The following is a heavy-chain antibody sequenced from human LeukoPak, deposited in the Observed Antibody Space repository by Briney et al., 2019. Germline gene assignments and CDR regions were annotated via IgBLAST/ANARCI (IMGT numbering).Heavy chain of an antibody. J-gene: IGHJ4*02. Sequence: SVKVSCKASGGTFSSYAISWVRQAPGQGLEWMGGIIPIFGTANYAQKFQGRVTITADKSTSTAYMELSSLRSDDTAVYYCARDYYGSARNFDYWGQGTLVTVSS. CDR2: IIPIFGTA. D-gene: IGHD3-10*01. CDR1: GGTFSSYA. CDR3: ARDYYGSARNFDY. V-gene: IGHV1-69*06.